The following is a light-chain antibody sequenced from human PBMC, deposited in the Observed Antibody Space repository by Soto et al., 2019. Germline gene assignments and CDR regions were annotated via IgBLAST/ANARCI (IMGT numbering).Light chain of an antibody. Sequence: QSVLTQPPSASGTPGQRITISCSGSSSNIGSYSVNWYQQFPGTAPKLLIYNNNQRPSGVPDRFSGSKFGTSVSLPISGLQSEDEADYYCAAWDDSLNGVVFGGGTKLTVL. J-gene: IGLJ2*01. CDR3: AAWDDSLNGVV. V-gene: IGLV1-44*01. CDR2: NNN. CDR1: SSNIGSYS.